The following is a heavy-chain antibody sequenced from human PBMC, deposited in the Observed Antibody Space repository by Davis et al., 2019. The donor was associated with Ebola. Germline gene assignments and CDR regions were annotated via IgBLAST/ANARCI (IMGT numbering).Heavy chain of an antibody. CDR3: SGTVTTSSASHRVEY. J-gene: IGHJ4*02. CDR2: ISSSSSTI. CDR1: GFTFSSYG. D-gene: IGHD4-11*01. V-gene: IGHV3-48*02. Sequence: GESLKISCAASGFTFSSYGMNWVRQAPGKGLEWVSYISSSSSTIYYADSVKGRFTISRDNAKNSLYLQMNSLRDEDTAVYYCSGTVTTSSASHRVEYWGQGTLVTVSS.